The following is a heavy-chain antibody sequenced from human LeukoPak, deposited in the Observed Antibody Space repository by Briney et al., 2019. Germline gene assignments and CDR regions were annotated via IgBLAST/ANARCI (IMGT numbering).Heavy chain of an antibody. V-gene: IGHV3-23*01. CDR1: GFTFSSYA. J-gene: IGHJ4*02. Sequence: GGSLRLSCAASGFTFSSYAMSWVRQAPGKGLEWVSAISGSGGSTYYADSVKGRFTISRDNSKNTLYLQMNSLRAEDTAVYYCAKSGVGYCGGDCYSDYWGQGTLVTVSS. D-gene: IGHD2-21*02. CDR3: AKSGVGYCGGDCYSDY. CDR2: ISGSGGST.